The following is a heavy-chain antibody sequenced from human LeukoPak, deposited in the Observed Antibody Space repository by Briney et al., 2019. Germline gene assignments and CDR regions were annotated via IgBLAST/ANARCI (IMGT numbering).Heavy chain of an antibody. Sequence: ASVKVSCKASGYTFTSYAMHWVRQAPGQRLEWMGWINAGNGNTKYSQKFQGRVTITRDTSASTAYMELSGLRSEDTAVYYCARDRAYCSSTSCYKGWDYWGQGTLVTVSS. J-gene: IGHJ4*02. CDR2: INAGNGNT. V-gene: IGHV1-3*01. D-gene: IGHD2-2*02. CDR3: ARDRAYCSSTSCYKGWDY. CDR1: GYTFTSYA.